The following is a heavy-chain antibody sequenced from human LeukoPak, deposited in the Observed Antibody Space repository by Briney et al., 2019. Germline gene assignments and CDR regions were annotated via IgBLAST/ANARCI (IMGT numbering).Heavy chain of an antibody. D-gene: IGHD3-10*01. Sequence: AGGSLRLSCAASGFTFSSYDMSWVRQAPGKGLEWVSVISGSGGSTYYADSAKGRFTISRDNSKNTLYLQMNSLRAEDTAVYYCANGGLFDYWGQGTLVTVSS. CDR1: GFTFSSYD. V-gene: IGHV3-23*01. CDR3: ANGGLFDY. CDR2: ISGSGGST. J-gene: IGHJ4*02.